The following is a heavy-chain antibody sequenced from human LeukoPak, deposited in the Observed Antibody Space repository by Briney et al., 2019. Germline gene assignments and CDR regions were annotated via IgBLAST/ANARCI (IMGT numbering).Heavy chain of an antibody. CDR3: ARAKSGVAGFFDY. Sequence: SETLSLTCTVSGGSISSGDYHWSWIRQPPGKGLEWIGYIYYSGSTYYNPSLKSRVTLLADTSKNQLFLKLSSVTAADTAVYYCARAKSGVAGFFDYWGQGALVTVSS. V-gene: IGHV4-30-4*02. CDR1: GGSISSGDYH. D-gene: IGHD6-19*01. CDR2: IYYSGST. J-gene: IGHJ4*02.